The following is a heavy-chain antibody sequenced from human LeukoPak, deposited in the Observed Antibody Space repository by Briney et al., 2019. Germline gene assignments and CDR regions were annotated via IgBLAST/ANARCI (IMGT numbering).Heavy chain of an antibody. J-gene: IGHJ4*02. CDR1: GFTFSSYA. V-gene: IGHV3-23*01. CDR2: ISGSGGST. D-gene: IGHD6-19*01. CDR3: AKPNLSFSSGWPPSYYFDY. Sequence: GGSLRLSCAASGFTFSSYAMSWVRQAPGKGLEWVSAISGSGGSTYYADSVKGRFTISRDNSKNTLYLQMNSLRAEDTAVYYCAKPNLSFSSGWPPSYYFDYWGQGTLATVSS.